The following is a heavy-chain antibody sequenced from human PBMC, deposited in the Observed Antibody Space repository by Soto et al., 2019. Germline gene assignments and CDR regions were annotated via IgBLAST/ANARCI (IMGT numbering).Heavy chain of an antibody. CDR1: GFTFNNYA. V-gene: IGHV3-23*01. J-gene: IGHJ4*01. CDR2: ISSSGYST. Sequence: GVSLRLSCAASGFTFNNYAMSWVRQTPGKGLEWVSAISSSGYSTSYADSVKGRFTISRDNSKNTVYLQMDNLRAEDTAVYYCAKGSVVVAAKFETWDQGTLVTVSS. D-gene: IGHD2-21*02. CDR3: AKGSVVVAAKFET.